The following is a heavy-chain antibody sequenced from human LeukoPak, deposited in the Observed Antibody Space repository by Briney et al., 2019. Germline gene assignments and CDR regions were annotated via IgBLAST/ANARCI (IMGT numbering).Heavy chain of an antibody. CDR2: ISYDGSNK. Sequence: PGRSLRLSCAASGFTFSSYAMHWVRQAPGKGLEWVAVISYDGSNKYYADSVKGRFTISRDNAKNSLYLQMNSLRAEDTAVYYCARELYYDSSGYQGGDFQHWGQGTLVTVSS. J-gene: IGHJ1*01. CDR1: GFTFSSYA. V-gene: IGHV3-30-3*01. CDR3: ARELYYDSSGYQGGDFQH. D-gene: IGHD3-22*01.